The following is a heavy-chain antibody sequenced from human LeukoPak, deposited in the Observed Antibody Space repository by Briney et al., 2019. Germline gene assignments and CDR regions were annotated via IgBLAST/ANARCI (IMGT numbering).Heavy chain of an antibody. CDR3: AREVAYCGGDCPTGAFDI. V-gene: IGHV3-21*01. J-gene: IGHJ3*02. D-gene: IGHD2-21*02. CDR2: ISSSSSYI. CDR1: GFTFSSYS. Sequence: GGSLRLSCAASGFTFSSYSMNWVRQAPGKGLEWVSSISSSSSYIYYADSVKGRFTISRDNAKNSPYLQMNSLRAEDTAVYYCAREVAYCGGDCPTGAFDIWGQGTMVTVSS.